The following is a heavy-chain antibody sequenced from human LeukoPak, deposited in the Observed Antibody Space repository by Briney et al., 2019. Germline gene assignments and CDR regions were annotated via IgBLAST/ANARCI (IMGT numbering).Heavy chain of an antibody. J-gene: IGHJ4*02. CDR2: IRGSGDRT. CDR3: SKDRDSSGVVPTFDY. D-gene: IGHD3-3*01. CDR1: GFTFSSYA. Sequence: GGSLRLSCAASGFTFSSYAMGWVRQAPGKGLQWVSGIRGSGDRTYYADSVKGRFTISRDNSKNTLYLQMNSLRAEDTAVYYRSKDRDSSGVVPTFDYWGQGTLVTVSS. V-gene: IGHV3-23*01.